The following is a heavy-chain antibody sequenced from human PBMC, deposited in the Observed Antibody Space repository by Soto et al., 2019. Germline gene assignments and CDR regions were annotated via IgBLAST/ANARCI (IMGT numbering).Heavy chain of an antibody. CDR3: XTVKGIEAAGTSFCDY. D-gene: IGHD6-13*01. Sequence: TSGHYGSHRVSKTKGKGLVWVSRINSDGSSTSYADSVKGRFTISRDNAKNTLYLQMNSLRAEETAVFYFXTVKGIEAAGTSFCDYWGTGLLVT. CDR1: TSGHYG. V-gene: IGHV3-74*01. CDR2: INSDGSST. J-gene: IGHJ4*02.